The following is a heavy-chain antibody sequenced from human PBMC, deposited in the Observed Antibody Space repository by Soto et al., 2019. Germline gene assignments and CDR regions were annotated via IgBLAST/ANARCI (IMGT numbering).Heavy chain of an antibody. D-gene: IGHD2-15*01. Sequence: SETLSLTCSVSGYSVTSSDYYRAWIRQPPGKGLEWIGSMFYSGLTYYNPSLKSRVTLSVDTSKNQFSVRLNSVTAADTAVYYCAPLSVSLSGPYGIHVWGQGTTVTVSS. J-gene: IGHJ6*02. CDR2: MFYSGLT. V-gene: IGHV4-39*01. CDR1: GYSVTSSDYY. CDR3: APLSVSLSGPYGIHV.